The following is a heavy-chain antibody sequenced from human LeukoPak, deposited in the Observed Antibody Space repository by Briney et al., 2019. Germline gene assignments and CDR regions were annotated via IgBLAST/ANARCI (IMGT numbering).Heavy chain of an antibody. J-gene: IGHJ4*02. CDR1: GFTFSDYY. D-gene: IGHD5-24*01. V-gene: IGHV3-11*01. Sequence: PGGSLRLSCAASGFTFSDYYMSWIRQAPGEGLEWVSYISSSGSTIYYADSVKGRFTISRDNAKNSLYLQMNSLRAEDTAVYYCARDRRDGYNAFDYWGQGTLVTVSS. CDR2: ISSSGSTI. CDR3: ARDRRDGYNAFDY.